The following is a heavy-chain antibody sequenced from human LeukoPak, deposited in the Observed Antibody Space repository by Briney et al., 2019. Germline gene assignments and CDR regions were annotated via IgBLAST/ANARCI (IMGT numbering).Heavy chain of an antibody. D-gene: IGHD6-13*01. Sequence: ASVKVSCKASGYTFTSYDINWVRQATGQGLEWMGWMNPNSGNTGYAQKFQGRVAMTRNTSISTAYMELSSLRSEDTAVYYCARSAAAGTRGWFDPWGQGTLVTVSS. V-gene: IGHV1-8*01. CDR1: GYTFTSYD. J-gene: IGHJ5*02. CDR3: ARSAAAGTRGWFDP. CDR2: MNPNSGNT.